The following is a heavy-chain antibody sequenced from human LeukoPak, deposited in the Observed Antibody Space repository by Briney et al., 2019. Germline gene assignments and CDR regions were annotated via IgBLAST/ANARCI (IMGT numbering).Heavy chain of an antibody. V-gene: IGHV3-30*18. J-gene: IGHJ4*02. Sequence: QTGGSLRLSCAASGSTFSSYGMHWVRQAPGKGLEWVAVISYDGSNKYYADSVKGRFTISRDNSKNTLSLQMNSLRAEDTAVYYCAKDLGVRYFDWLIPGSDYWGQGTLVTVSS. CDR1: GSTFSSYG. CDR3: AKDLGVRYFDWLIPGSDY. D-gene: IGHD3-9*01. CDR2: ISYDGSNK.